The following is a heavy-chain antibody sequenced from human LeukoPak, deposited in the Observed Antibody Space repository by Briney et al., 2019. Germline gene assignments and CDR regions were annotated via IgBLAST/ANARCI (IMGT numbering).Heavy chain of an antibody. D-gene: IGHD5-12*01. Sequence: ASVKASCKVSGHTLAKLSMHWVRRAPGKGLQWMGGLDLEDGEIIYAQKFQGRVPMTEDTTTETAYMELSSLRSEDTAVYYCATASVVAILATTLYYFDYWGQGTLVIVSS. V-gene: IGHV1-24*01. CDR1: GHTLAKLS. CDR3: ATASVVAILATTLYYFDY. CDR2: LDLEDGEI. J-gene: IGHJ4*02.